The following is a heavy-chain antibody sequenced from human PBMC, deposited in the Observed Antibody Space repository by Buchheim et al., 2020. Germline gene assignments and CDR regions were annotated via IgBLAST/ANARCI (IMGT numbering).Heavy chain of an antibody. CDR1: GFTFGIHA. D-gene: IGHD5-12*01. CDR2: ISGSGGNT. V-gene: IGHV3-23*01. J-gene: IGHJ4*02. Sequence: EVQLLESGGNLVQTGGSLRLSCAASGFTFGIHAMSWVRQAPGKGLEWVSSISGSGGNTYYADSVKGRFTISRDNSKDTLYLQMNSLRTEDTAVYYCAKGQVASSGSDCWGQGTL. CDR3: AKGQVASSGSDC.